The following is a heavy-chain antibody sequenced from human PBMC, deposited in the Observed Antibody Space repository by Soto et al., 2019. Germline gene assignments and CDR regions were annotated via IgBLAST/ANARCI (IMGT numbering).Heavy chain of an antibody. CDR2: IYYSGST. CDR3: ARCPKAYSSSWYWFDP. Sequence: SETLSLTCTVSGGSISSSSYYWGWIRQPPGKGLEWIGSIYYSGSTYYNPSLKSRVTISVDTSKNKFSLKLSSVTAADTAVYYCARCPKAYSSSWYWFDPWGQGTLVTVSS. D-gene: IGHD6-13*01. V-gene: IGHV4-39*01. CDR1: GGSISSSSYY. J-gene: IGHJ5*02.